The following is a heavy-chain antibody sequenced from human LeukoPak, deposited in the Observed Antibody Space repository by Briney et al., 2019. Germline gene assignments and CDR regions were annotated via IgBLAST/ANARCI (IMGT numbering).Heavy chain of an antibody. V-gene: IGHV4-4*07. CDR2: IYSSGST. Sequence: SETLSLTCSVSGGSISSYYWSWVRQPAGKGLEWIGRIYSSGSTNYNPSLNSRVTMSVDTSNNQFSLRLTSVTAADTAVYYCARGVCTSSYCYAGDYGLDVWGQGTTVTVSS. D-gene: IGHD2-2*01. CDR3: ARGVCTSSYCYAGDYGLDV. J-gene: IGHJ6*02. CDR1: GGSISSYY.